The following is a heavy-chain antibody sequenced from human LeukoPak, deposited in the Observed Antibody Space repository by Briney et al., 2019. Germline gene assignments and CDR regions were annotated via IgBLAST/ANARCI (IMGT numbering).Heavy chain of an antibody. CDR1: GYTFTGYY. J-gene: IGHJ6*02. V-gene: IGHV1-46*01. Sequence: SCKASGYTFTGYYMHWVRQAPGQGLEWMGIINPSGGSTSYAQKFQGRVTMTRDTSTSTVYMELSSLRSEDTAMYYCARDGLSAGATNYYYYGMDVWGQGTTVTVSS. CDR2: INPSGGST. CDR3: ARDGLSAGATNYYYYGMDV. D-gene: IGHD1-26*01.